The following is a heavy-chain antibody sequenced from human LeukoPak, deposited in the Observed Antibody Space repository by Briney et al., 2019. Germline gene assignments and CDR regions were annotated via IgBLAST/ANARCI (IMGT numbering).Heavy chain of an antibody. Sequence: PSQTLSLTCAVSGGSISSGGYPWSWIRQPPGKGLEWIGYIYHSGSTYYNPSLKSRVTISVDRSKNQFSLKLSSVTAADTAVYYCARSVLFRYWFDPWGQGTLVTVSS. D-gene: IGHD3-10*02. J-gene: IGHJ5*02. V-gene: IGHV4-30-2*01. CDR3: ARSVLFRYWFDP. CDR1: GGSISSGGYP. CDR2: IYHSGST.